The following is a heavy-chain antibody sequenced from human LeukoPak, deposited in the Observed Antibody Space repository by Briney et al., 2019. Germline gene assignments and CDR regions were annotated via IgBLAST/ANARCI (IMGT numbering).Heavy chain of an antibody. D-gene: IGHD3-22*01. CDR3: ARDGYYDSSGYRKQDGFDI. CDR2: IYSGGIT. V-gene: IGHV3-66*01. CDR1: GFTVSTNY. J-gene: IGHJ3*02. Sequence: PGGSLRLSCAASGFTVSTNYMSWARQAPGEGLEWVSLIYSGGITQYADYVKGRLTISRDNSNNTLYLQMTSLRAENTAVYHCARDGYYDSSGYRKQDGFDIWGQGTLATVSS.